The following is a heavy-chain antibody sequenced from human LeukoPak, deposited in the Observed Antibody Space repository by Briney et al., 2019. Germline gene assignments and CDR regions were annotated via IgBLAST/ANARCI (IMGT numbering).Heavy chain of an antibody. CDR3: ASYDYGGKAREFRH. D-gene: IGHD4-23*01. J-gene: IGHJ1*01. Sequence: SETLSLTCAVSGGSISSGGYSWSWIRQPPGKGLEWIGYIYHSGSTYYNPSLKSRVTISVDRSKNQFSLKLSSVTAADTAVYYCASYDYGGKAREFRHWGQGTLVTVSS. CDR1: GGSISSGGYS. CDR2: IYHSGST. V-gene: IGHV4-30-2*01.